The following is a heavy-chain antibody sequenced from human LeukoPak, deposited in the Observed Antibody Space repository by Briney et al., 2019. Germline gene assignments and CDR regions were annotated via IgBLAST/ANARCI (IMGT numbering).Heavy chain of an antibody. CDR2: ISDSGDGT. V-gene: IGHV3-23*01. D-gene: IGHD6-19*01. Sequence: QTGGSLRLSCAASGFTFSSYAMSWVRQAPGKGLEWVSSISDSGDGTYYADSEKGRFTISRDNSKNTLNLHMNSLRAEDTAVYYCAKNNEYGTGYYGGTVYYFDYWGQGTLVTVSS. J-gene: IGHJ4*02. CDR1: GFTFSSYA. CDR3: AKNNEYGTGYYGGTVYYFDY.